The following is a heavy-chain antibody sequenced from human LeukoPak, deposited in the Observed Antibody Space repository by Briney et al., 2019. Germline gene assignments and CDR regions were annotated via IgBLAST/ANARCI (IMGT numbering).Heavy chain of an antibody. J-gene: IGHJ4*02. D-gene: IGHD1/OR15-1a*01. Sequence: GGSLRLSCAASGFTFSSYAMSWVRQAPGKGLEWVSIVTGTGSSTNYADSVRGRFTISRDNSKNTLYLQMNSLRAEDTATYYCAKGGTADLVYIDYWGQGALVTVSS. V-gene: IGHV3-23*01. CDR2: VTGTGSST. CDR3: AKGGTADLVYIDY. CDR1: GFTFSSYA.